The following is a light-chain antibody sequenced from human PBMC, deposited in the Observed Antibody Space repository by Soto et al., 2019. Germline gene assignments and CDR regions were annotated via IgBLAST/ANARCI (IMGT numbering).Light chain of an antibody. J-gene: IGKJ1*01. CDR3: HQMHTTPWT. Sequence: DIQITQPPSALYAPVGDRVTITCRASQKITTYLNWYQQRPGKGPSLLIYAATYLRNGVPSRFSGSGSGTDFTLTINGLQPDECATYFGHQMHTTPWTVGQGTKVDIK. V-gene: IGKV1-39*01. CDR2: AAT. CDR1: QKITTY.